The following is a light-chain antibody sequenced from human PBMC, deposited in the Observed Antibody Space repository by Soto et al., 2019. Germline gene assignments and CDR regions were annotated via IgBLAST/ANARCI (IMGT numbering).Light chain of an antibody. Sequence: EIVLTQSPGSLSLSPGERATLSCRASQSVSSSHLAWYQHKPGQAPRLLIYAASSRATGIPDRFSGSGSGTDFTLTISRLEPEDFAVDYCQQYGSSRTFGQGTKVEIK. J-gene: IGKJ1*01. CDR1: QSVSSSH. CDR3: QQYGSSRT. V-gene: IGKV3-20*01. CDR2: AAS.